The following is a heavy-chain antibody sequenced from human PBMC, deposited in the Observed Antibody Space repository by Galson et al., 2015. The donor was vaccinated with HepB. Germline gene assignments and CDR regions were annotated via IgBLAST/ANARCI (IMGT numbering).Heavy chain of an antibody. J-gene: IGHJ4*02. V-gene: IGHV3-30*18. CDR1: GFTFSSYG. CDR2: ISYDGSNK. CDR3: AKNADYYGSGSQVNY. Sequence: SLRLSCAASGFTFSSYGMHWVRQAPGKGLEWVAVISYDGSNKYYADSVKGQFTISRDNSKNTLYLQMNSLRAEDTAVYYCAKNADYYGSGSQVNYWGQGTLVTVSS. D-gene: IGHD3-10*01.